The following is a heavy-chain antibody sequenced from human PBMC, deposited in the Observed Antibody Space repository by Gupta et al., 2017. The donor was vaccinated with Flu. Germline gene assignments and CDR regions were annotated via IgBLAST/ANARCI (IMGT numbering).Heavy chain of an antibody. D-gene: IGHD5-18*01. CDR1: GFTLSSYT. CDR3: SRXGEEDGYSLPFDL. J-gene: IGHJ4*02. V-gene: IGHV3-48*01. Sequence: ELQLAESVGALVQPGGSLRLSCVGSGFTLSSYTMNWVRQVPGKGPGWGASITSETSKIHYADSGKGRFAVARNSAKKSLYLQMDNLRADDXAXYYCSRXGEEDGYSLPFDLWGQGTLVTVSS. CDR2: ITSETSKI.